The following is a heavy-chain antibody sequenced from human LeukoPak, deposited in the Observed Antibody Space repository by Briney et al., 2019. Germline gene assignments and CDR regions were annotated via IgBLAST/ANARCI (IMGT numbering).Heavy chain of an antibody. CDR3: AKDRGSGYSYGSPFDY. J-gene: IGHJ4*02. D-gene: IGHD5-18*01. CDR1: GFTFSSYG. V-gene: IGHV3-30*18. Sequence: GRSLRLSCAASGFTFSSYGMHWVRQAPGKGLEWVAVISYDGSNKHYADSVKGRFTISRDNSKNTLYLQMNSLRAEDTAVYYCAKDRGSGYSYGSPFDYWGQGTLVTVSS. CDR2: ISYDGSNK.